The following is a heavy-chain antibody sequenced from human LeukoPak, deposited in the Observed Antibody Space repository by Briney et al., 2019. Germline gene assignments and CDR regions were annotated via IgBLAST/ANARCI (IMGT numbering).Heavy chain of an antibody. D-gene: IGHD3-10*01. CDR3: ARAHQPLWFGDLRVYAMYV. V-gene: IGHV1-3*01. Sequence: ASVKVSCKASGYTFTNYALHWVRQAPGQRLEWMGWINAANSNKKYPDQFQGRVSITWDTSASTAYMEMSRLKSEDTAVYYCARAHQPLWFGDLRVYAMYVWGEGTTVTVSS. CDR1: GYTFTNYA. CDR2: INAANSNK. J-gene: IGHJ6*02.